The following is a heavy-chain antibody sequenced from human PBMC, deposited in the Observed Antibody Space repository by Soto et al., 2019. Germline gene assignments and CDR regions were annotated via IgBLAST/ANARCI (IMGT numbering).Heavy chain of an antibody. Sequence: SETLSLTCAVYGGSFSGYYWSWIRQPPGKGLEWIGEISHSGSTNYNPSLKSRVTISVDTSKNQFSLKLSSVTAADTAVYYCARGGYLYYYYYYMDVWGKGTKVTVSS. J-gene: IGHJ6*03. CDR3: ARGGYLYYYYYYMDV. V-gene: IGHV4-34*01. CDR2: ISHSGST. CDR1: GGSFSGYY. D-gene: IGHD6-25*01.